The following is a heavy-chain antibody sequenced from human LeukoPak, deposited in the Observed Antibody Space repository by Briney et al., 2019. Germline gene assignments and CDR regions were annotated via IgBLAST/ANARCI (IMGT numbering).Heavy chain of an antibody. CDR3: ARGPLRGSYYIH. D-gene: IGHD1-26*01. V-gene: IGHV3-21*01. CDR1: GFTFSSYS. Sequence: GGSLRLSCAAPGFTFSSYSMNWVRQAPGKGLEWVSSISSSSSYIYYADSVKGRFTISRDNVKNSLYLQMNSLRAEDTAVYYCARGPLRGSYYIHWGQGTLVTVSS. J-gene: IGHJ4*02. CDR2: ISSSSSYI.